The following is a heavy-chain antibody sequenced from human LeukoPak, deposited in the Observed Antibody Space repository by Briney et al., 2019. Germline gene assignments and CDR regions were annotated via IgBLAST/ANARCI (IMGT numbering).Heavy chain of an antibody. Sequence: GGSLRLSCAASGFTFSSYGMHWFRQAPGKGLEWVAFIRYDGSNKYYADSVKGRFTISRDNSKNTLYLQMNSLRAEDTAVYYCAKDAYMTTVTTGFDYWGQGTLVTVSS. D-gene: IGHD4-17*01. J-gene: IGHJ4*02. CDR3: AKDAYMTTVTTGFDY. V-gene: IGHV3-30*02. CDR2: IRYDGSNK. CDR1: GFTFSSYG.